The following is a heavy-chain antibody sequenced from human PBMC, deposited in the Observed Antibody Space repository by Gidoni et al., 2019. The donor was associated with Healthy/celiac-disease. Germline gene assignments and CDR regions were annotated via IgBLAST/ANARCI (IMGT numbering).Heavy chain of an antibody. Sequence: EVQLVASGGGLVQPGGSPRLSCSASGFTFSSYAMHWVRQAPGKGLEDVAAISRNGGSTDYADSVKGRFTISRDNAKNTLYLQMSSLRAEDTAVDYCVKDGSGRAFDYWGQGTLVTVSS. CDR3: VKDGSGRAFDY. CDR1: GFTFSSYA. CDR2: ISRNGGST. D-gene: IGHD1-26*01. V-gene: IGHV3-64D*06. J-gene: IGHJ4*02.